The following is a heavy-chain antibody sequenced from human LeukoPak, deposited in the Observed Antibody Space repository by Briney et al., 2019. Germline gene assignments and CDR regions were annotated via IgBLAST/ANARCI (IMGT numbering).Heavy chain of an antibody. V-gene: IGHV1-18*01. Sequence: GASVKVSCKASGYTFTSYGISWVRQAPGQGLEWMGWISAYNGNTNYAQKLQGRVTMTTDTSTSTAYMELRSLRSDDTAVYYCVALIYGSGSLRRYFDYWGQGTLVTVSS. D-gene: IGHD3-10*01. CDR1: GYTFTSYG. CDR3: VALIYGSGSLRRYFDY. CDR2: ISAYNGNT. J-gene: IGHJ4*02.